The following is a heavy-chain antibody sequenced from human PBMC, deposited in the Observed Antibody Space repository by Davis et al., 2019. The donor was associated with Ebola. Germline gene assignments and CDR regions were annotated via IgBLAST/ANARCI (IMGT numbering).Heavy chain of an antibody. Sequence: HTGGSLRLSCAASGFSFSDYWMHWVRQSPGKGLMWVSRINSDESRTTYADSVKGRFTISRDNSKNTLYLQMNSLRAEDTAVYYCAKLMTLDFQHWGQGTLVTVSS. J-gene: IGHJ1*01. CDR3: AKLMTLDFQH. CDR2: INSDESRT. D-gene: IGHD3-16*01. CDR1: GFSFSDYW. V-gene: IGHV3-74*01.